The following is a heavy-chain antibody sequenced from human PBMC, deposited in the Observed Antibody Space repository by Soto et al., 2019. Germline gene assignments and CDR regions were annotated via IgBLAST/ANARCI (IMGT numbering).Heavy chain of an antibody. V-gene: IGHV3-30*18. CDR3: AKDRVGGTFYTPLAF. CDR2: ITYDGSFQ. CDR1: GFNFDNYG. J-gene: IGHJ4*02. Sequence: GGALRLSCQASGFNFDNYGMHWVREAPGKGLEWVAVITYDGSFQYYADSVKGRFTISRDNSKNTLSLHLNTLKPEDTAVYHCAKDRVGGTFYTPLAFWGQGTLVTVS. D-gene: IGHD1-7*01.